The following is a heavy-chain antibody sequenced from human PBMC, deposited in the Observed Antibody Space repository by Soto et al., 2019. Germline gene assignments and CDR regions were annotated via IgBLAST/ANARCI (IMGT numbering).Heavy chain of an antibody. CDR2: AYYRSRWIY. J-gene: IGHJ5*02. D-gene: IGHD6-19*01. CDR3: ARDPPDFLSALDA. V-gene: IGHV6-1*01. Sequence: SQTLSLTCAISGDSVSNNGATWNWIRQSQSRGLEWLGRAYYRSRWIYDYAMSVKSRISINPDTSKNQVSLQLISVTPADTAVYYCARDPPDFLSALDAWGRGTLVTVSS. CDR1: GDSVSNNGAT.